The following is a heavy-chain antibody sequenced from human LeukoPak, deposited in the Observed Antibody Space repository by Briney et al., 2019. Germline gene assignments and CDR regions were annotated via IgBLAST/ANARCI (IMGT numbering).Heavy chain of an antibody. J-gene: IGHJ6*02. CDR1: GFTFSSYE. V-gene: IGHV3-48*03. Sequence: GGPLRLSCAASGFTFSSYEMNWVRQAPGKGLEWVSYISSSGSTIYYADSVKGRFTISRDNAKNSLYLQMNSLRAEDTAVYYCARDRSRYGMDVWGQGTTVTVSS. CDR3: ARDRSRYGMDV. CDR2: ISSSGSTI.